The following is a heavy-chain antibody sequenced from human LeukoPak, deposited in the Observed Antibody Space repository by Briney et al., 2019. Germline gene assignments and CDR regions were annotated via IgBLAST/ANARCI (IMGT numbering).Heavy chain of an antibody. CDR3: ARDGEPRYWGSGYYYGMDV. CDR1: GFTVSNNY. D-gene: IGHD7-27*01. Sequence: GGSLRLSCAASGFTVSNNYMSWVRQAPGKGLEWVSFMYSDINTYYAASVKGRFTISRDNSKNTVSLQMNSLRADDTAIYYCARDGEPRYWGSGYYYGMDVWGQGATVTVSS. CDR2: MYSDINT. V-gene: IGHV3-53*01. J-gene: IGHJ6*02.